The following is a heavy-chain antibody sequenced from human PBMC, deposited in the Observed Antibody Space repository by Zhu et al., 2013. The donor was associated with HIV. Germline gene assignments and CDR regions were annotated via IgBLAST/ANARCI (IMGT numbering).Heavy chain of an antibody. V-gene: IGHV4-4*02. Sequence: QVQLQESGPGLVKPSGTLSLTCAVSGGSISSSNWWSWVRQPPGKGLEWIGEIYHSGSTNYNPSLKSRVTISVDTSKNQFSLKLSSVTAADTAVYYCARVRRMTTVTTWFDPWGQGTLVTVSS. CDR2: IYHSGST. CDR3: ARVRRMTTVTTWFDP. CDR1: GGSISSSNW. J-gene: IGHJ5*02. D-gene: IGHD4-17*01.